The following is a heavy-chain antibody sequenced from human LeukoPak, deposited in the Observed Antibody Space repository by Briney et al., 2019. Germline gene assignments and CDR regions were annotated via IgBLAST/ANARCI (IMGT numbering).Heavy chain of an antibody. CDR1: GGSISSYY. D-gene: IGHD6-6*01. Sequence: PSETLSLTCTVSGGSISSYYWSWIRQPPGKGLEWSGYIYYSGSTNYNPSLKSRVTISVDTYKNQLSLKLSSVTAADTAVYYCARSKTAQGSSSWGSLFWFDPWGQGTLVTVSS. J-gene: IGHJ5*02. CDR2: IYYSGST. V-gene: IGHV4-59*01. CDR3: ARSKTAQGSSSWGSLFWFDP.